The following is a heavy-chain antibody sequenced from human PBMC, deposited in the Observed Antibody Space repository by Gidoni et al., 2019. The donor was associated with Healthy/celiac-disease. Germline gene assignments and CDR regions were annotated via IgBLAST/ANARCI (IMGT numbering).Heavy chain of an antibody. CDR1: GFTFSSYA. D-gene: IGHD3-16*02. V-gene: IGHV3-23*01. CDR3: AKDQDYVWGSYRTFDY. CDR2: ISGSGGST. J-gene: IGHJ4*02. Sequence: EVQLLESGGGLVQPGGSLRLSCAASGFTFSSYAMSLVRQAPGKGLEWVSAISGSGGSTYYADSVKGRFTISRDNSKNTLYLQMNSLRAEDTAVYYCAKDQDYVWGSYRTFDYWGQGTLVTVSS.